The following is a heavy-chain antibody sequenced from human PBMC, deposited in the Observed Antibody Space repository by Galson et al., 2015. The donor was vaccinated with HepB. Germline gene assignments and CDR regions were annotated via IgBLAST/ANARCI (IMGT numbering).Heavy chain of an antibody. CDR1: GFTFNSYA. V-gene: IGHV3-30*04. J-gene: IGHJ4*02. CDR3: VKGGGYRAIRGRGGFDS. D-gene: IGHD5-12*01. Sequence: SLRLSCAASGFTFNSYAMHWVRQAPGKGLQWVAVITYDGTNKFYVRSVKGRFTISRDNSGNTLFLHMNSLRPEDTALYYCVKGGGYRAIRGRGGFDSWGQGALVTVSS. CDR2: ITYDGTNK.